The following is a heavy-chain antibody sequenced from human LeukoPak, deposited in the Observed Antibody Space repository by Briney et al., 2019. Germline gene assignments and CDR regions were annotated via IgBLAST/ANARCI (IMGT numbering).Heavy chain of an antibody. V-gene: IGHV1-69*01. D-gene: IGHD4-11*01. CDR3: ARGSCDDYRCYFDY. CDR2: IIPIFGTA. J-gene: IGHJ4*02. Sequence: SSVKVSCMASGGTFSSYAISWVRQAPGQGLEWMGGIIPIFGTANYAQKSQGRVTITADESPSTAYMELSSLRSEDTAVYYCARGSCDDYRCYFDYWGQGTLVTVSS. CDR1: GGTFSSYA.